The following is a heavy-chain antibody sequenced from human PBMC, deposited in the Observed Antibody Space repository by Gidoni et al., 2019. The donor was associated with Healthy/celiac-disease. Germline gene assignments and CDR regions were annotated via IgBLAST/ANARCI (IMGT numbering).Heavy chain of an antibody. J-gene: IGHJ4*02. CDR1: GGSISSDY. D-gene: IGHD4-4*01. CDR2: IYYSGST. Sequence: QVQLQESGPGLVKPSETLSRTCTVPGGSISSDYWSWIRQPPGKGLEWIGYIYYSGSTNYNPSLKSRVTISVDTSKNQFSLKLSSVTAADTAVYYCARHPLEGPGGVTPPFDYWGQGTLVTVSS. V-gene: IGHV4-59*08. CDR3: ARHPLEGPGGVTPPFDY.